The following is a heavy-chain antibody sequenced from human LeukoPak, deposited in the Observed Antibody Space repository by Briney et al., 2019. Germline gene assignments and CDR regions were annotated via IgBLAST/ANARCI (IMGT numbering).Heavy chain of an antibody. D-gene: IGHD6-19*01. CDR2: ISGSGGST. CDR1: GFTVSTYA. CDR3: ARDSSGGGWRYFDY. Sequence: GGSLRLSCAAPGFTVSTYAMSWLRQAPGKGLEWVSTISGSGGSTDYADSVKGRFIISRDNSENTLYLQMNSLRAEDTAVYYCARDSSGGGWRYFDYWGQGNLVTVSS. V-gene: IGHV3-23*01. J-gene: IGHJ4*02.